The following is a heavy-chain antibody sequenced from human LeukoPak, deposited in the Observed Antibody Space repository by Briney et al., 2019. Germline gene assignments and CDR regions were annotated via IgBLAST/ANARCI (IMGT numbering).Heavy chain of an antibody. CDR3: ARDRETLLWFGELFQPGGDNVWSLSY. V-gene: IGHV3-30*02. CDR2: IWFDGSNK. D-gene: IGHD3-10*01. Sequence: GGSLRLSCAASGFTFSSYGMHWVRQAPGKGLEWVALIWFDGSNKYYADSVKGRFTISRDNSKNTLYLQMNSLRAEDTAVYYCARDRETLLWFGELFQPGGDNVWSLSYWGQGTLVTVSS. J-gene: IGHJ4*02. CDR1: GFTFSSYG.